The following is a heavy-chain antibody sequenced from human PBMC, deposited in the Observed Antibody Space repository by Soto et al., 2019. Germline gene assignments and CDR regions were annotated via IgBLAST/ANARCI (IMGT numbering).Heavy chain of an antibody. CDR2: VYHSVST. CDR3: ARGLRAVSWFDS. D-gene: IGHD4-17*01. J-gene: IGHJ5*01. Sequence: PSETLSLTGAVSGGSITSSNCWSWVRQPAGKGLEWIGEVYHSVSTTYRPSLKSRVTISVDKSTNQFFLNLTSATAEDTAVYYCARGLRAVSWFDSWGQGNLVAVSS. V-gene: IGHV4-4*02. CDR1: GGSITSSNC.